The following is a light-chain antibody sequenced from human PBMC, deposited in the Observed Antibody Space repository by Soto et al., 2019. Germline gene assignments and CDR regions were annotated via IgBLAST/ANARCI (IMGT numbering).Light chain of an antibody. CDR1: QSVSSN. V-gene: IGKV3-20*01. CDR3: QQYGSSGT. Sequence: IVLTQSPATLSLAPGERATLSCRASQSVSSNLAWYQQKPGQAPRLLIYGASNRATGIPDRFSGSGSGTDFTLTISRLEPEDFAVYYCQQYGSSGTFGQGTK. CDR2: GAS. J-gene: IGKJ1*01.